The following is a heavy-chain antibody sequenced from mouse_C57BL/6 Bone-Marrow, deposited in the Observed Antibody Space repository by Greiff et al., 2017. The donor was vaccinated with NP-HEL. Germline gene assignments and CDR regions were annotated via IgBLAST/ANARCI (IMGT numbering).Heavy chain of an antibody. J-gene: IGHJ4*01. CDR2: IDPSDSYT. CDR3: ARWDSNYFYYAMDY. V-gene: IGHV1-69*01. CDR1: GYTFTSYW. Sequence: QVQLQQPGAELVMPGASVKLSCKASGYTFTSYWMHWVKQRPGQGLEWIGEIDPSDSYTNYNQKFKGKSTLTVDKSSSTAYMQLSSLTSEDSAVHYCARWDSNYFYYAMDYWGQGTSVTVSS. D-gene: IGHD2-5*01.